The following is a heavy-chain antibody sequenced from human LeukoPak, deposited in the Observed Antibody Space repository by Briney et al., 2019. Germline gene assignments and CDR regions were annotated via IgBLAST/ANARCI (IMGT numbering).Heavy chain of an antibody. CDR3: ARGSSDVYWYLDV. V-gene: IGHV4-59*01. Sequence: KPSETLSLTCTVSGGSMSSYYWNWIRQPPGKGLEWIGYIYYSGNTNYNPSLKSRVTISVDTSKNQFSLKLSSVTAADTAIYYCARGSSDVYWYLDVWGRGTLVTVSS. J-gene: IGHJ2*01. D-gene: IGHD6-19*01. CDR1: GGSMSSYY. CDR2: IYYSGNT.